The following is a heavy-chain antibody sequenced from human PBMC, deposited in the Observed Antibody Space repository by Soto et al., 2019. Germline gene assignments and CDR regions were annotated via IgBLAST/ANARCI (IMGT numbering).Heavy chain of an antibody. CDR3: ARLTVTPRTCYSYIDV. CDR2: KNHIGTS. Sequence: QVQLHQRGAGLLKPSDALSLTCDVYNGSLSGYYWTWIRQSPGKGLEWIGEKNHIGTSNYNPSLQSRVTVSVHTSKKFFSLTLRSVTAADTAVHYCARLTVTPRTCYSYIDVWGAGTSVTVTS. CDR1: NGSLSGYY. D-gene: IGHD4-17*01. V-gene: IGHV4-34*01. J-gene: IGHJ6*03.